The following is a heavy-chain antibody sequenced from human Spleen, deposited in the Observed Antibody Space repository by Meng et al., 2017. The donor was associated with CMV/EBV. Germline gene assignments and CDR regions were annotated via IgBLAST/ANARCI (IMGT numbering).Heavy chain of an antibody. J-gene: IGHJ4*02. CDR1: GFTFSSYA. Sequence: GESLKISCAASGFTFSSYAMSWVRQAPGKGLEWVSAISGGGDSTFYAASVKGRFTISRDLSKKTLYLQMTSLRAEDTAIYYCAKDGRAALQYWGQGTLVTVSS. V-gene: IGHV3-23*01. CDR3: AKDGRAALQY. CDR2: ISGGGDST. D-gene: IGHD6-13*01.